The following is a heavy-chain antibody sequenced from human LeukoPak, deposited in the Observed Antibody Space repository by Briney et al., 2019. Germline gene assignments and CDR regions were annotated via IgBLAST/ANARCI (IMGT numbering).Heavy chain of an antibody. Sequence: PGVSLRLSCAASGFTFSSYGMHWVRQAPGKGLEWVADIWYDGSNKYYADSVKGRFTISRDNSKNTLYLQMNSLRAEDTAVYFCAKDEGSSSSPDAFDIWGQGTMVTVSS. CDR1: GFTFSSYG. V-gene: IGHV3-33*06. D-gene: IGHD6-6*01. CDR3: AKDEGSSSSPDAFDI. CDR2: IWYDGSNK. J-gene: IGHJ3*02.